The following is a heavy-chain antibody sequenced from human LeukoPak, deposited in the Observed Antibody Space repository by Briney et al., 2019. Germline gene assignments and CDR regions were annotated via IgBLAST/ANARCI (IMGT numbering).Heavy chain of an antibody. D-gene: IGHD5-24*01. Sequence: PGGSLRLSCAASGFTFSSYGMHWVRQAPGKGLEWVAVISYDGSNKYYADSVKGRFTISRDNSKNTLYLQMNSLRAEDTAVYYCAKGSLGGTYSDYWGQGTLVTVSS. CDR1: GFTFSSYG. J-gene: IGHJ4*02. V-gene: IGHV3-30*18. CDR3: AKGSLGGTYSDY. CDR2: ISYDGSNK.